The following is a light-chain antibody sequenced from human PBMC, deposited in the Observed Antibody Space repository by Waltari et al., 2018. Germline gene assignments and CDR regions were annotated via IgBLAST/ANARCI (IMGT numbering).Light chain of an antibody. CDR2: EDN. J-gene: IGLJ3*02. CDR1: SGSIASNY. V-gene: IGLV6-57*01. CDR3: QSYDSSNPWV. Sequence: NFMLTQPHSVSESPGKTVTISCTRSSGSIASNYVQWHQQRPGSSPTTVIYEDNQRPPGVPDRFSGSIDSSSNSASLTISGLKTEDEADYYCQSYDSSNPWVFGGGTKLTVL.